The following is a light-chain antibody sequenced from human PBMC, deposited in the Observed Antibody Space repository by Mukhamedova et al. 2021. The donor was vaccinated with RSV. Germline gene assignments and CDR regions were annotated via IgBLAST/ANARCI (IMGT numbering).Light chain of an antibody. J-gene: IGKJ4*01. CDR2: SAS. CDR3: QQTYTSPLS. V-gene: IGKV1-39*01. Sequence: WYQRRVHGKAPQLLIHSASTLQTGVSSRFSGGGSGTDFSLTVTSLQREDFALYFCQQTYTSPLSFGGGTRVDIK.